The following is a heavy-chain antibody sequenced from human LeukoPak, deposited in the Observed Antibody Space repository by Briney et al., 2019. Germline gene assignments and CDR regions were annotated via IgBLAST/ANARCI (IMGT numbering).Heavy chain of an antibody. CDR1: GYTFTSYG. J-gene: IGHJ6*03. CDR2: ISAYNGNT. Sequence: ASVKVSCKASGYTFTSYGISWVRQAPGQGLEWMGWISAYNGNTNYAQKFQGRVTMTTDTSTSTAYMELRSLRSDDTAVYYCARVPYDYVWGSYRQRPMDVWGKGTTVTISS. V-gene: IGHV1-18*01. D-gene: IGHD3-16*02. CDR3: ARVPYDYVWGSYRQRPMDV.